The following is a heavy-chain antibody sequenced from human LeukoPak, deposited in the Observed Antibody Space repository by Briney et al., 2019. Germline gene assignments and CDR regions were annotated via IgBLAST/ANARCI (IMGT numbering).Heavy chain of an antibody. CDR3: ARHNPEDSSSSWFDP. J-gene: IGHJ5*02. D-gene: IGHD6-6*01. V-gene: IGHV5-51*01. CDR2: IYPGDSDT. CDR1: GYSFTSYW. Sequence: GESLKISCKGSGYSFTSYWTGWVRQMPGKGLEWMGIIYPGDSDTRYSPSFQGQVTISADKSISTAYLQWSSLKASDTAMYYCARHNPEDSSSSWFDPWGQGTLVTVSS.